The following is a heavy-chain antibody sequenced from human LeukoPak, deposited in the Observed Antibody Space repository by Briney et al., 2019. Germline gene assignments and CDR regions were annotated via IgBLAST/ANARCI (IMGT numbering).Heavy chain of an antibody. V-gene: IGHV1-69*13. D-gene: IGHD3-22*01. CDR2: IIPIFGTA. Sequence: GASVKVSCKASGGTFSTYSISWVRQAPGQGLEWMGGIIPIFGTANYAQKFQGRVTITADESTSTAYMELSSLRSEDTAVYYCARGDYYDSSGPEYYFDYWGQGTLVTVSS. J-gene: IGHJ4*02. CDR1: GGTFSTYS. CDR3: ARGDYYDSSGPEYYFDY.